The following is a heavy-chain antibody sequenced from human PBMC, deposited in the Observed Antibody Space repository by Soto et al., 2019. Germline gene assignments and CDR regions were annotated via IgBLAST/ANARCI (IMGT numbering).Heavy chain of an antibody. J-gene: IGHJ4*02. D-gene: IGHD3-22*01. V-gene: IGHV4-4*02. CDR2: ISHSGST. Sequence: SETLSLTCAVSGGSISSSNWWSWVRQPPGKGLEWIGEISHSGSTKYNPSLKSRVSISVDKSKNQFSLKLSSVTAADTAVYYCARDEYDSSGYYQSSFDYWGQGTFVTVSS. CDR3: ARDEYDSSGYYQSSFDY. CDR1: GGSISSSNW.